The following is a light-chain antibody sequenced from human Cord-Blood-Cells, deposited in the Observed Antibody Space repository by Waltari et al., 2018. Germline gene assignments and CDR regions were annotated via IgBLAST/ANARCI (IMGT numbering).Light chain of an antibody. Sequence: QSALTQPASVSGSPGQSITIPCTGTSSDVGSYNIVSWYQQHPGKAPKLMIYEVSQQPSGVFSRFAASKAGNTASLTIAGLQGEDEAYYYCCSYAGSSTWVFGGGTKLTVL. J-gene: IGLJ3*02. CDR2: EVS. CDR1: SSDVGSYNI. CDR3: CSYAGSSTWV. V-gene: IGLV2-23*02.